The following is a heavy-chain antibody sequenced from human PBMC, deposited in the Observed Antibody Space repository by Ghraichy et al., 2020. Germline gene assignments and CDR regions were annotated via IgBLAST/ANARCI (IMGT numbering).Heavy chain of an antibody. CDR3: AREPAEGEKTVYGMDV. Sequence: ASVKVSCKASGSTFTSYYMHWVRQAPGQGLEWMAIINPSGRSIRYAQKFQGRVTMTRDTSTNTVYMELSSLRSEDTAVYYCAREPAEGEKTVYGMDVWGQGTTVTVSS. J-gene: IGHJ6*02. CDR1: GSTFTSYY. V-gene: IGHV1-46*01. CDR2: INPSGRSI. D-gene: IGHD3-16*01.